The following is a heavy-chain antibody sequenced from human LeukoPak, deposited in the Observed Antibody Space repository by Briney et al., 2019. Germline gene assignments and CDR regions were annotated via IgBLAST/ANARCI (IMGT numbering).Heavy chain of an antibody. CDR2: INSDGSST. CDR1: GFTFSSYW. V-gene: IGHV3-74*01. CDR3: VRMYYHDHSGYYWAPDY. Sequence: GGSLRLSCAASGFTFSSYWMHWVRQAPGKGLVWVSRINSDGSSTTYADSVKGRFTISRDNAKDTLYLLMNSLRAEDTAVYYCVRMYYHDHSGYYWAPDYWGQGTLVTVSS. J-gene: IGHJ4*02. D-gene: IGHD3-22*01.